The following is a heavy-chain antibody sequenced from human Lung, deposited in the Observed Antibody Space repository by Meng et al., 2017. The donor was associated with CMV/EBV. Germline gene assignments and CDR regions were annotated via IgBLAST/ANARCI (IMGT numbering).Heavy chain of an antibody. J-gene: IGHJ2*01. CDR2: ISGTSSTI. CDR3: AGDLLGYSAYGVRYFDL. D-gene: IGHD5-12*01. Sequence: FTFSDHYISWVRQTPGKGLGWLSYISGTSSTIYEASSVKGRFTVSRDNAKKSLYLQMNSLRAEDTAVYYCAGDLLGYSAYGVRYFDLWGRGTLVTVSS. V-gene: IGHV3-11*01. CDR1: FTFSDHY.